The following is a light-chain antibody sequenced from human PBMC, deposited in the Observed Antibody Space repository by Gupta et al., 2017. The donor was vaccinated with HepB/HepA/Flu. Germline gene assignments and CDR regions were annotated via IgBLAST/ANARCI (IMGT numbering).Light chain of an antibody. CDR2: WAS. J-gene: IGKJ1*01. V-gene: IGKV4-1*01. CDR3: QQYYSTPWT. Sequence: DIMMTNSPDSLAGSVGGRATIKCKSSQSVLYSSNNKNYLAWYQQKPGQPPKLLIYWASTRESGVPDRFSGSGSGTDFTLTISSLQAEDVAVYYCQQYYSTPWTFGQGTKVEIK. CDR1: QSVLYSSNNKNY.